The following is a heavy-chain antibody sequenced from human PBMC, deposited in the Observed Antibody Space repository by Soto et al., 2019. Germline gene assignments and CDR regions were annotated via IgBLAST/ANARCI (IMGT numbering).Heavy chain of an antibody. V-gene: IGHV4-30-2*01. CDR1: GGSISSCGYS. Sequence: SETLSLTCAVSGGSISSCGYSWSWIRQPPGKGLEWIGYIYHSGSTYYNPSLKSRVTISVDRSKNQFSLKLSSVTAADTAVYYCARRTVHYYDSSGYTNWFDPWGQGTLVTVSS. CDR2: IYHSGST. D-gene: IGHD3-22*01. J-gene: IGHJ5*02. CDR3: ARRTVHYYDSSGYTNWFDP.